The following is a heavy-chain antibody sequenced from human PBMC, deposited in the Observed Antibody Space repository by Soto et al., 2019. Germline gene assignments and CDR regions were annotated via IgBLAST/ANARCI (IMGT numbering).Heavy chain of an antibody. CDR1: GYSFTSYW. D-gene: IGHD6-13*01. CDR3: ARLVGNRKIAAAVQDGMDV. CDR2: IYPGDSDT. Sequence: GESLKISCRGSGYSFTSYWIGWVRQMPGKGLEWMGIIYPGDSDTRYSPSFQGQVTISADKSISTAYLQWSSLKASDTAMYYCARLVGNRKIAAAVQDGMDVWGQGTTVTVSS. V-gene: IGHV5-51*01. J-gene: IGHJ6*02.